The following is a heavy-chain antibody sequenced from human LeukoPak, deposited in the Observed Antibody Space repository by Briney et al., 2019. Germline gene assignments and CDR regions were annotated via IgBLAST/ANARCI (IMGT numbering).Heavy chain of an antibody. D-gene: IGHD6-19*01. V-gene: IGHV3-20*04. J-gene: IGHJ4*02. Sequence: GGSLRLSCAASGFTFDVYAMNWVRQAPGKGLEWVSGINWNGGSTGYVDSVKGRFTISRDNAKNSLYLQMNSLRAEDTALYYCARVRSGGWYDPVDYWGQGTLVTVSS. CDR3: ARVRSGGWYDPVDY. CDR1: GFTFDVYA. CDR2: INWNGGST.